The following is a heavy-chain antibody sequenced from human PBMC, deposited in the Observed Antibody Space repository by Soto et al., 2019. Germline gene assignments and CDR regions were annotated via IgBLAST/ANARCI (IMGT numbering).Heavy chain of an antibody. D-gene: IGHD6-13*01. CDR2: ISGSGDST. Sequence: EVQLLDSGGGLVQPGGSLRLSCAASGLTFSSYAMNWVRQAPGKGLEWVSVISGSGDSTYYADSVKGRFTISRDNSKSTLYLQMNSLRTEDTAVYYCARRGPGTYFDYWGQGTLVTVSS. J-gene: IGHJ4*02. CDR1: GLTFSSYA. V-gene: IGHV3-23*01. CDR3: ARRGPGTYFDY.